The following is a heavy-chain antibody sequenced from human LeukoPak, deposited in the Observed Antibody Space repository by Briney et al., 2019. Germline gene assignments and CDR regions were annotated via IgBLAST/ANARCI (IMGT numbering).Heavy chain of an antibody. V-gene: IGHV3-23*01. CDR2: ISGSGGST. D-gene: IGHD3-10*01. CDR3: AKDNRIGSRSHYNFPYYGMDV. J-gene: IGHJ6*02. CDR1: GFTFSSYV. Sequence: PGGSLRLSCAASGFTFSSYVMSWVRQAPGKGLEWVSAISGSGGSTYYADSVKGRFTISRDNSKNTLYLQMNSLRAEDTAVYYCAKDNRIGSRSHYNFPYYGMDVWGQGTTATISS.